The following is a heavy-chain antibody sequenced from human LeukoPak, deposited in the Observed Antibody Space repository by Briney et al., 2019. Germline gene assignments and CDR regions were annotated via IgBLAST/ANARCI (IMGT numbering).Heavy chain of an antibody. CDR3: VILDAGILFDS. V-gene: IGHV3-48*03. CDR1: GLTLSHFE. D-gene: IGHD3-3*01. J-gene: IGHJ4*02. Sequence: GGSLRLSCTASGLTLSHFEMNWVRQTAGKGLQWVAHITGDGRTVYYTDPVKGRFTISRDDTKNSLHLQMNTLSAEDSGLYYCVILDAGILFDSWGPGTLVTVSS. CDR2: ITGDGRTV.